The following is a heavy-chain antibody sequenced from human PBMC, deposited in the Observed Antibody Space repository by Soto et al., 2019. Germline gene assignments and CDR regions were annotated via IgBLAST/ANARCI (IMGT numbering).Heavy chain of an antibody. CDR1: GFSLSTSGVG. Sequence: QITLKESGPTLVKPTQTLTLTCTFSGFSLSTSGVGVGWIRQPPGKALEWLALIYWNDDKRYSPSLKSRLTTHKATPKTLVVITITNMDPVATAYYCCAPSGVCSSTCYEDDYYYGREAPLVAVS. CDR2: IYWNDDK. CDR3: APSGVCSSTCYEDDYYY. J-gene: IGHJ4*02. V-gene: IGHV2-5*01. D-gene: IGHD2-2*01.